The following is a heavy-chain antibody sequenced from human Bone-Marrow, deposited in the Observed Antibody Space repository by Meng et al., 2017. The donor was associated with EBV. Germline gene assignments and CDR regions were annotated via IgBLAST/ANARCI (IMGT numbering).Heavy chain of an antibody. CDR1: GFTCSYHY. D-gene: IGHD3-9*01. J-gene: IGHJ5*02. Sequence: QVQRWWSGGGLVKPGRSLRLAFAASGFTCSYHYMSWIRQAPWKGLEWVSYISSSGSTIYYAHSVKGRITISRDNAKNSLYLQMNSLRAKDTAVYYCAREYIDAWFDPWGQGTLVTVSS. V-gene: IGHV3-11*01. CDR3: AREYIDAWFDP. CDR2: ISSSGSTI.